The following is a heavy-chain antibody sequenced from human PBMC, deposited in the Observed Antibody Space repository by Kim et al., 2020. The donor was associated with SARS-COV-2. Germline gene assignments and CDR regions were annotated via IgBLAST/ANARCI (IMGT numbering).Heavy chain of an antibody. CDR3: ARLRGTGTTRSQSYRYYMDV. CDR2: IDWDDDR. D-gene: IGHD1-7*01. Sequence: SGPTLVNPTQTLTLTCTFSGFSLSTSGMCVSWIRQSPGKALEWLARIDWDDDRYYNTSLKTRLTISKDTSKNQVVLIMTNMDPVDTATYYCARLRGTGTTRSQSYRYYMDVSGTGTMGTVSS. CDR1: GFSLSTSGMC. J-gene: IGHJ6*03. V-gene: IGHV2-70*11.